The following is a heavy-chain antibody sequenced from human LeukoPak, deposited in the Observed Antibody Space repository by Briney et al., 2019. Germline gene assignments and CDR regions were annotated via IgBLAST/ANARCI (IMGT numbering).Heavy chain of an antibody. CDR1: GFTFSSYW. D-gene: IGHD4-17*01. Sequence: PGGSLRLSCAASGFTFSSYWMSWVRQAPGKGLEWVGRIKSKTDGGTTDYAAPVKGRFTISRDDSKNTLYLQMNSLRTEDTAVYYCTSDVGHGTWGQGILVTVSS. J-gene: IGHJ5*02. CDR2: IKSKTDGGTT. CDR3: TSDVGHGT. V-gene: IGHV3-15*01.